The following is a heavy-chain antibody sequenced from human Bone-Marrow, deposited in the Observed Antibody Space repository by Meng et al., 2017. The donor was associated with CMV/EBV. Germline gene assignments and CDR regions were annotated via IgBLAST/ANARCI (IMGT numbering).Heavy chain of an antibody. CDR2: MNPNSGNT. Sequence: ASVKVSCKASGYTFTSYDINWVRQATGQGLEWMGWMNPNSGNTGYAQKLQGRVTMTTDTSTSTAYMELRSLRSDDTAVYYCARDQMFHLTGEYFDYWGQGTLVTVSS. V-gene: IGHV1-8*01. D-gene: IGHD7-27*01. J-gene: IGHJ4*02. CDR3: ARDQMFHLTGEYFDY. CDR1: GYTFTSYD.